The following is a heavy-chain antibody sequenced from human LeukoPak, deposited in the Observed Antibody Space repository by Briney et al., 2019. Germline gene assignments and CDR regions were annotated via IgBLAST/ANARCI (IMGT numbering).Heavy chain of an antibody. CDR1: GDTVSSNTAT. D-gene: IGHD5-12*01. CDR2: TYYRAKWSN. Sequence: SQTLSLTCAISGDTVSSNTATWSWIRLSPSRGLEWLGRTYYRAKWSNEYAVTVKSRTTINSDTSKNQFSLQLNSVTPEDTAVYYCERGIYSIGLDYWGQGTLVTVSS. CDR3: ERGIYSIGLDY. J-gene: IGHJ4*02. V-gene: IGHV6-1*01.